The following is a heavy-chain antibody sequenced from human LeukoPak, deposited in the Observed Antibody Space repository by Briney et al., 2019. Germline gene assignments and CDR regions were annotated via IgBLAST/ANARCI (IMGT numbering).Heavy chain of an antibody. CDR1: GFTFSSYE. D-gene: IGHD3-10*02. CDR2: ISSSGSTI. J-gene: IGHJ6*04. V-gene: IGHV3-48*03. Sequence: GGSLRLSCAGSGFTFSSYEMNWVRQAPGKGLEWVSYISSSGSTIYYPDSVKGRFTISRDNAKNSLYLQMNSLRAEDTAVYYCAELGITMIGGVWGKGTTVTISS. CDR3: AELGITMIGGV.